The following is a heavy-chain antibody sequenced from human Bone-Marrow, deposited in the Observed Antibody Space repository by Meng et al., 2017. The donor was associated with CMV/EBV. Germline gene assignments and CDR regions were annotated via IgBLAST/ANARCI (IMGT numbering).Heavy chain of an antibody. Sequence: SVKVSCKASGGTFSSYTTSWVRQAPGQGLEWMGRIIPILGIANYAQKFQGRVTITADKSTSTAYTELSSLRAEDTAVYYCARDAYLTSFDYWGQGTLVTVSS. J-gene: IGHJ4*02. V-gene: IGHV1-69*04. CDR2: IIPILGIA. CDR3: ARDAYLTSFDY. D-gene: IGHD4-11*01. CDR1: GGTFSSYT.